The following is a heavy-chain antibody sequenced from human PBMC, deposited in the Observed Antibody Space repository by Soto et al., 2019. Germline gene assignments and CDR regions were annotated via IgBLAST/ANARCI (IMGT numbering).Heavy chain of an antibody. CDR1: GGSSSSSNW. Sequence: SETLSLTCAVSGGSSSSSNWWSWVRQPPGKGPEWIGEIYHSGSTNYNPPLKGRVTMSVDTSKNQFSLKLTSVNTADTAIYYCTRGGDPYKTGHWGQGTLVTVSS. CDR2: IYHSGST. J-gene: IGHJ4*02. CDR3: TRGGDPYKTGH. V-gene: IGHV4-4*02. D-gene: IGHD2-21*01.